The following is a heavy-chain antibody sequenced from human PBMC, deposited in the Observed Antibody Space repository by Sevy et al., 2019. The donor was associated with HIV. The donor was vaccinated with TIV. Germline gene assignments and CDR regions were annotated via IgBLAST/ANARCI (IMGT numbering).Heavy chain of an antibody. CDR1: GASISSGGYS. V-gene: IGHV4-30-2*01. Sequence: SETLSLTCAVSGASISSGGYSWNWIRQPPGKGLEWMGYIFRSGATYYIPSLQSRVTISVDMSKNQFSLNLRSLTVADTAEYYCARGRVGDTSGYYGAFDVWGQGTTVTVSS. CDR2: IFRSGAT. J-gene: IGHJ3*01. D-gene: IGHD6-25*01. CDR3: ARGRVGDTSGYYGAFDV.